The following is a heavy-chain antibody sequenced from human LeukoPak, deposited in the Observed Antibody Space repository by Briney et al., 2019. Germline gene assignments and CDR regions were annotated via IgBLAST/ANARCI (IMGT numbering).Heavy chain of an antibody. J-gene: IGHJ4*02. Sequence: GGSLRLSCAASGFTFSSYAMSWVRQAPGKGLEWVSAISGSGGSTYYADSVKGRFTISRDNSKNTLYLQMNSLRAEDTAVYYCAQGRYFDWLSKDYFDYWGQGTLVTVSS. D-gene: IGHD3-9*01. CDR1: GFTFSSYA. CDR2: ISGSGGST. CDR3: AQGRYFDWLSKDYFDY. V-gene: IGHV3-23*01.